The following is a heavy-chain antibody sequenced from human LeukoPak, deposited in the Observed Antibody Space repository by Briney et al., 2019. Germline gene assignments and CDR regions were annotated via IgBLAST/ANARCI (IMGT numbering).Heavy chain of an antibody. J-gene: IGHJ1*01. V-gene: IGHV1-69*10. CDR2: IIPILGIP. CDR1: GGAFSSYA. D-gene: IGHD3-10*01. Sequence: SVKVSFKASGGAFSSYAVSWVRQAPGQGLEWMGGIIPILGIPSYAQKFQGRVTITADESTSTANMELSSLRSEDTAVYYCARGEQAGLWFGDTAFHHWGQGTLVTVSS. CDR3: ARGEQAGLWFGDTAFHH.